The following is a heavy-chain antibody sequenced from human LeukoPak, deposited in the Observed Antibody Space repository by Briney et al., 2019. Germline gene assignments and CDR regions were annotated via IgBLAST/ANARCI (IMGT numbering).Heavy chain of an antibody. CDR1: GFTFSSYW. J-gene: IGHJ4*02. CDR3: ARARDGYNSSRAGDY. V-gene: IGHV3-74*01. CDR2: INGDGSST. Sequence: GGSLRLSCAASGFTFSSYWVHWVRQAPGKGLVWVSRINGDGSSTSYADSVKGRFTISRDNAKNTLYLQMNSLRAEDTAVYYCARARDGYNSSRAGDYWGQGTLVTVSS. D-gene: IGHD5-24*01.